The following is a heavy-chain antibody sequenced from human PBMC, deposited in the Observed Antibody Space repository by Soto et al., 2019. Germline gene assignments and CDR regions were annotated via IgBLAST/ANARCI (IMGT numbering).Heavy chain of an antibody. CDR3: ARDCSISTRSMRPVYYYYYGMDV. V-gene: IGHV3-33*01. CDR2: IWYDGSNK. Sequence: VQLVESGGGVVQPGRSLRLSCAESGFTFSSYGMHWVRQAPGKGLEWVAAIWYDGSNKYYADSVKDRFTISRDNSKNTLKMQMNRLRDEDTDEYYWARDCSISTRSMRPVYYYYYGMDVWGQGTTVTVSS. J-gene: IGHJ6*02. D-gene: IGHD2-8*01. CDR1: GFTFSSYG.